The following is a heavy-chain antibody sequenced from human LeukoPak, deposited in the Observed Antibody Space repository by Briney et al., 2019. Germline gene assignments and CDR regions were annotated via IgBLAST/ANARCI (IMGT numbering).Heavy chain of an antibody. J-gene: IGHJ5*02. CDR1: GYSISSDSY. CDR2: IHHSGST. D-gene: IGHD1-26*01. V-gene: IGHV4-38-2*02. CDR3: ARKSIHSGRVTWFDP. Sequence: PSETLSLTCSVSGYSISSDSYWGWIRQPPGKGLERIGSIHHSGSTFYNPSLKSRVTISVDTSKNQFSLKLSSVTAADTAVYYCARKSIHSGRVTWFDPWGQGTLVTVSS.